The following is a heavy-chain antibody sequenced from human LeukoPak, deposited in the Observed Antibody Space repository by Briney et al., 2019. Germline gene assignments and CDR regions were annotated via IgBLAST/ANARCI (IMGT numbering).Heavy chain of an antibody. Sequence: SETLSLTCTVSGGSISSYYWSWIRQPPGKGLEWIGYIYYSGSTNYNPPLKSRVTISVDTSKNQFSLKLSSVTAADTAVYYCARLVDWFDPWGQGTLVTVSS. J-gene: IGHJ5*02. CDR2: IYYSGST. CDR3: ARLVDWFDP. CDR1: GGSISSYY. V-gene: IGHV4-59*08.